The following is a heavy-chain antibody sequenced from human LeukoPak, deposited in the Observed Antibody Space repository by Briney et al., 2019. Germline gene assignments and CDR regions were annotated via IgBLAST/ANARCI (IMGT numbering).Heavy chain of an antibody. Sequence: GGSLRLSCAASGFTFSSYAMSWVRQAPGMGLEWVSAISGSGGSTYYADSVKGRFTISRDNSKNTLYLQMNSLRAEDTAVYYCAGTSGIAAAGSDYWGQGTLVTVSS. CDR2: ISGSGGST. CDR1: GFTFSSYA. J-gene: IGHJ4*02. D-gene: IGHD6-13*01. CDR3: AGTSGIAAAGSDY. V-gene: IGHV3-23*01.